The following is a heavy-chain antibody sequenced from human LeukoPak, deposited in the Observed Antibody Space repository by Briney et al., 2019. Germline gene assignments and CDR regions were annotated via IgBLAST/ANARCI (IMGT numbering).Heavy chain of an antibody. CDR2: IYPGDSDT. D-gene: IGHD3-16*01. Sequence: GESLKISCKGSGYIFTNYWIGWVRQMPGKGLEWMGIIYPGDSDTRDRPSFQDQVTISADKSISTAYLQWNSLKASDTAIYYCARPSGGTLDAFDIWGQGTMVTVSS. J-gene: IGHJ3*02. CDR1: GYIFTNYW. V-gene: IGHV5-51*01. CDR3: ARPSGGTLDAFDI.